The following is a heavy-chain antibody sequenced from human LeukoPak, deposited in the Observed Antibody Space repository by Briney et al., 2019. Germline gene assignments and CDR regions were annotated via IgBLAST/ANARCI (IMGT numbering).Heavy chain of an antibody. CDR2: ISYDGSNK. Sequence: SGGSLRLSCAASGFTFSSYAMHWVRQAPGKGLEWVAVISYDGSNKYYADSVKGRFTISRDNSKNTLYLQMNSLRAEDTAVYYCTSDTYYYDSTGLGHWFDPWGQGTLVTVSS. J-gene: IGHJ5*02. D-gene: IGHD3-22*01. CDR3: TSDTYYYDSTGLGHWFDP. CDR1: GFTFSSYA. V-gene: IGHV3-30*04.